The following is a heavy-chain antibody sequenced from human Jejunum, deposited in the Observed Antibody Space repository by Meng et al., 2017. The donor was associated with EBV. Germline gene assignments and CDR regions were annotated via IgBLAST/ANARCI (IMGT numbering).Heavy chain of an antibody. J-gene: IGHJ4*02. D-gene: IGHD1-14*01. CDR2: ISPSRGDT. Sequence: QLQLVQCGAVAEHPGAPWKVSCKASEDTFTDFHIHRVRHAPGQGFDWVGRISPSRGDTSSAQKFKGRGTMPRDTSISTVYMDFSILTSDDTAVYYCADEKAGPAVWGQGTLVTVSS. V-gene: IGHV1-2*06. CDR1: EDTFTDFH. CDR3: ADEKAGPAV.